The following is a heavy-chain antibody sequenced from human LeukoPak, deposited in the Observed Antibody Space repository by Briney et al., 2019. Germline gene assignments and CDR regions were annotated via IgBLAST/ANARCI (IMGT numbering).Heavy chain of an antibody. CDR2: VNTVSSYI. Sequence: GGSLRLSCAASGFTFSDYIMNWVRQAPGKGLEWVASVNTVSSYIYYADSMRGRLTISRDNAKNSLFLQMNSLRAEDTAVYYCARLRRNSDRSDFFYYYDHWGQGTLVTVSS. CDR1: GFTFSDYI. J-gene: IGHJ4*02. CDR3: ARLRRNSDRSDFFYYYDH. D-gene: IGHD3-22*01. V-gene: IGHV3-21*01.